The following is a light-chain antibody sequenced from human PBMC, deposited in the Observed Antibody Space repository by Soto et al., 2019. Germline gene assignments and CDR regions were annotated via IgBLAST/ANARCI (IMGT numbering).Light chain of an antibody. V-gene: IGLV4-69*01. CDR3: QTWATGPDWV. CDR2: VDSDGSH. J-gene: IGLJ3*02. Sequence: QLVLTQSPSASASLGASVKLTCTLSSGHSTYTIVWHQQQPDKGPRYLMNVDSDGSHYKGDGIPDRFSGSSSGAGRYLTISSLQSEDEADYYCQTWATGPDWVFGGGTKLTVL. CDR1: SGHSTYT.